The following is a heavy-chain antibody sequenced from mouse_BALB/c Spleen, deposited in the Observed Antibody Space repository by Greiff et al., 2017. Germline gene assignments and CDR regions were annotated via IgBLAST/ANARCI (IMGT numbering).Heavy chain of an antibody. V-gene: IGHV14-3*02. Sequence: EVKLVESGAELVKPGASVKLSCTASGFNIKDTYMHWVKQRPEQGLEWIGRIDPANGNTKYDPKFQGKATITADTSSYTAYLQLSSLTSEDTAVYYCARGNWDGYFDYWGQGTTLTVSS. CDR1: GFNIKDTY. J-gene: IGHJ2*01. CDR3: ARGNWDGYFDY. CDR2: IDPANGNT. D-gene: IGHD4-1*01.